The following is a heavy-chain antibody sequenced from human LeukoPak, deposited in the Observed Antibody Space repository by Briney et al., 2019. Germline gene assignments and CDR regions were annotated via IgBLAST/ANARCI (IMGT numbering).Heavy chain of an antibody. CDR1: GYSISSGYY. CDR2: IYHSGST. V-gene: IGHV4-38-2*02. Sequence: SETLSLTCAVSGYSISSGYYWGWIRQPPGKGLEWVGSIYHSGSTYYNPSLKSRVTISVDTSKNQFSLKLSSVTAADTAVYYCAREEYGGNAEVQHRGQGTLVTVSS. CDR3: AREEYGGNAEVQH. D-gene: IGHD5-12*01. J-gene: IGHJ1*01.